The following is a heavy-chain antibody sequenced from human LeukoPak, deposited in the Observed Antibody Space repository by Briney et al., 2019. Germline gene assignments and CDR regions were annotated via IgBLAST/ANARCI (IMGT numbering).Heavy chain of an antibody. CDR1: GGSISSYY. CDR3: ARTFSESYYYYGMDV. D-gene: IGHD1-26*01. Sequence: SETLTLTCTVSGGSISSYYWSWIRQPPGKGLEWIGYIYYSGSTNYNPSLKSRVTISVDTSKNQFSLKLSSVTAADTAVYYCARTFSESYYYYGMDVWGQGTTFTVSS. V-gene: IGHV4-59*01. J-gene: IGHJ6*02. CDR2: IYYSGST.